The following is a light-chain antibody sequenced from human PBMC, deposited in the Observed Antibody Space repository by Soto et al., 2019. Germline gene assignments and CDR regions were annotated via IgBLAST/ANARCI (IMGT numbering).Light chain of an antibody. Sequence: AIQMTQSPSSLSASVGDRVTITCRASQGIRSDVAWYQQRPGKAPELLIYAASNLQSGVSSRFSGSGSGTVFTLTLSSLQPEDFATYYCLQDYTYPYTFGQGTKREI. CDR3: LQDYTYPYT. V-gene: IGKV1-6*01. CDR2: AAS. J-gene: IGKJ2*01. CDR1: QGIRSD.